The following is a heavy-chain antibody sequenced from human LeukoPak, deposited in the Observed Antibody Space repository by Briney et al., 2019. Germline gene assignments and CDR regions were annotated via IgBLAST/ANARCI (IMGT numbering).Heavy chain of an antibody. Sequence: SETLSLTCTVSGGSISGSYWNWVQQPAGKRLEWIGRIYSSGSTNYNPSLKSRVTMSLDTYQFSLKLTSVTAADTAVYFCARDSHWGVPLDYWGQGILVSVSS. J-gene: IGHJ4*02. D-gene: IGHD7-27*01. V-gene: IGHV4-4*07. CDR1: GGSISGSY. CDR2: IYSSGST. CDR3: ARDSHWGVPLDY.